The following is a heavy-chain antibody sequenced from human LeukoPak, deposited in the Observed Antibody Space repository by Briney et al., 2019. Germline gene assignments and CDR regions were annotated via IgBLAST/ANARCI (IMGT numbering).Heavy chain of an antibody. Sequence: GGSLRLSCAASGFTFTNFEMNWVRQAPGKGLEWVSYISYSGGTTSYADSVKGRFTISRDNSKNTLYLQMNSLRAEDTAVYYCARDIAYDSSGYYSPHFDYWGQGTLVTVSS. J-gene: IGHJ4*02. D-gene: IGHD3-22*01. CDR2: ISYSGGTT. V-gene: IGHV3-48*03. CDR1: GFTFTNFE. CDR3: ARDIAYDSSGYYSPHFDY.